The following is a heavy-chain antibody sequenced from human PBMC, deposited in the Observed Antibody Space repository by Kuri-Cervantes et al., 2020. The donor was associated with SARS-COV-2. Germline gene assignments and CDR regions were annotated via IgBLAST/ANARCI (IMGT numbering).Heavy chain of an antibody. CDR3: ARIAVVISDAFDI. J-gene: IGHJ3*02. Sequence: SETLSLTCAVYGGSFSGYYWSWIRQPPGKGLEWIGEINHSGSTYSNPFLKSRLTISVDTSTNRFSLKLNSVTAADTAVYYCARIAVVISDAFDIWGQGTVVTVSS. V-gene: IGHV4-34*01. CDR1: GGSFSGYY. D-gene: IGHD3-22*01. CDR2: INHSGST.